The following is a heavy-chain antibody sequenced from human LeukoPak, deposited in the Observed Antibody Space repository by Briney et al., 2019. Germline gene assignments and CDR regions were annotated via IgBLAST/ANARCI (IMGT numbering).Heavy chain of an antibody. CDR2: IGFDVSKI. D-gene: IGHD2-15*01. Sequence: GRSLRLSCAASGFIFSSYLMHWVRQAPGKGVEGVAVIGFDVSKIYYADSVKGRFTISRDNSKNTLYLQMNSLRDEDTAVYFCARERLENCNDGSCPDALDIWGQGTMVTISS. V-gene: IGHV3-33*01. CDR3: ARERLENCNDGSCPDALDI. CDR1: GFIFSSYL. J-gene: IGHJ3*02.